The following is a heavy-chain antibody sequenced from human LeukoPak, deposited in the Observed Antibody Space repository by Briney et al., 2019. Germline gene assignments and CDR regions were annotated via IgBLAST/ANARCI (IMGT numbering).Heavy chain of an antibody. CDR3: AGGIGNYLPIDY. Sequence: GGSLRLSCAASGFTFSSYSMNWVRQAPGKGLEWVSSISSSSSYIYYADSVKGRFTISRDNAKDSLYLQMNSLRAEDTAVYYCAGGIGNYLPIDYWGQGTLVTVSS. D-gene: IGHD4-11*01. CDR2: ISSSSSYI. CDR1: GFTFSSYS. V-gene: IGHV3-21*01. J-gene: IGHJ4*02.